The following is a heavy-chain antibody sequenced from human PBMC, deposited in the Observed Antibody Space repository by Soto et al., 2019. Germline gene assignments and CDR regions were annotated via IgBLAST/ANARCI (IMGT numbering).Heavy chain of an antibody. CDR3: ARQQAGTQRYYYYYYGMDV. CDR2: IYPGDSDT. D-gene: IGHD6-13*01. Sequence: PGESLKISCKGSGYSFTSYWIGWVRQMPGKGPEWMGIIYPGDSDTRYSPSFQGQVTISADKSISTAYLQWSSLKASDTAMYYCARQQAGTQRYYYYYYGMDVWGQGTTVTVSS. CDR1: GYSFTSYW. V-gene: IGHV5-51*01. J-gene: IGHJ6*02.